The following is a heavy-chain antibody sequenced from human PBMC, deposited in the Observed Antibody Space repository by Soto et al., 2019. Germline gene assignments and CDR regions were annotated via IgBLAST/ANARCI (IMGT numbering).Heavy chain of an antibody. Sequence: GESLKISCKGSGYSFTSYWISWVRQMPGKGLEWMGRIDPSDSYTNCSPSFQGHVTISADKSISTAYLQWSSLKASDTAMYYCARSATIFGVVTHPRGMDVWGQGTTVTVSS. V-gene: IGHV5-10-1*01. CDR1: GYSFTSYW. CDR2: IDPSDSYT. CDR3: ARSATIFGVVTHPRGMDV. J-gene: IGHJ6*02. D-gene: IGHD3-3*01.